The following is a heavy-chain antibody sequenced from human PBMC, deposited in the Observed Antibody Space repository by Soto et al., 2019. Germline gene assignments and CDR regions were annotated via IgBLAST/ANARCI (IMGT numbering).Heavy chain of an antibody. CDR3: ARSIVSVGVVGGFDY. V-gene: IGHV1-69*01. Sequence: QVQLVQSGAEVQKPGSAVKVSCKASGGTFNKYAMNWVRQSPGQGLEWMGGIIPIFDTPNYAQKFQGRLTIPVDESTTTAYMGRGSLRFEDTAVYYGARSIVSVGVVGGFDYWGQGTQVT. D-gene: IGHD3-16*02. J-gene: IGHJ4*02. CDR1: GGTFNKYA. CDR2: IIPIFDTP.